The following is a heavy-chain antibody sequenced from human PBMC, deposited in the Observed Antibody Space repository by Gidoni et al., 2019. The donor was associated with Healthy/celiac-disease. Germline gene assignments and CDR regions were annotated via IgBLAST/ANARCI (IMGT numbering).Heavy chain of an antibody. V-gene: IGHV4-30-2*05. CDR3: ARSALRYFDWPHGFDY. Sequence: GSTYYNPSLKSRVTISVDTSKNQFSLKLSSVTAADTAVYYCARSALRYFDWPHGFDYWGQGTLVTVSS. J-gene: IGHJ4*02. D-gene: IGHD3-9*01. CDR2: GST.